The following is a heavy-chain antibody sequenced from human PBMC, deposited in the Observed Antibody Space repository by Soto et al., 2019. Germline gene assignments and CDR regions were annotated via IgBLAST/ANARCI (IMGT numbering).Heavy chain of an antibody. V-gene: IGHV4-30-4*01. CDR3: ARGPAGDKVDY. CDR2: IYNIGST. CDR1: GGSINNNNYY. D-gene: IGHD6-19*01. Sequence: QVQLQESGPGLVEPSQTLSLTCTVSGGSINNNNYYWSWIGQPPGKGLEWIGHIYNIGSTYSTPSLRSRVAISIDTSNNQFSLKLTSVTAADTAVYYCARGPAGDKVDYWGQGTLVTVSS. J-gene: IGHJ4*02.